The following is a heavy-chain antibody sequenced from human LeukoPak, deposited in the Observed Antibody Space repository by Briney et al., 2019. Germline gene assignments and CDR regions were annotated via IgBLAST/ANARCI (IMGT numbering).Heavy chain of an antibody. CDR3: ARDLDYDYVWGSYRFLTYFDY. CDR2: IYYSGST. CDR1: GGSISSSSYY. D-gene: IGHD3-16*02. J-gene: IGHJ4*02. V-gene: IGHV4-39*02. Sequence: SETLSLTCTVSGGSISSSSYYWGWIRQPPGKGLEWIGSIYYSGSTYYNPSLKSRVTISVDTSKNQFSLKLSSVTAADTAVYYCARDLDYDYVWGSYRFLTYFDYWGQGTLVTVSS.